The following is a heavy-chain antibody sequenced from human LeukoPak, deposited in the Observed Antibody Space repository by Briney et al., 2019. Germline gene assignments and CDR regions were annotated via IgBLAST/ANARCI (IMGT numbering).Heavy chain of an antibody. CDR1: GFTVSSNY. Sequence: GGSLRLSCAASGFTVSSNYMSWVRQAPGKGLEWVSVIYSGGSTYYADSVKGRFTISRDNSKNTLYLQMNSLRAEDTAVYYCAKEPTYYCSSTSCYQDYWGQGTLVTVSS. D-gene: IGHD2-2*01. V-gene: IGHV3-53*05. CDR3: AKEPTYYCSSTSCYQDY. CDR2: IYSGGST. J-gene: IGHJ4*02.